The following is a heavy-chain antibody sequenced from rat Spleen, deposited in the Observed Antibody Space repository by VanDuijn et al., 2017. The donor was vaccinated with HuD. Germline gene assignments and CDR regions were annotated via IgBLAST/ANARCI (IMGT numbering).Heavy chain of an antibody. CDR3: TTGLQ. J-gene: IGHJ2*01. CDR2: ISAGGDSS. Sequence: EVQLVESGGVLVQPGRSLKLSCAASGFTFSNFDMAWVRQAPTKGLEWVAYISAGGDSSYYRDSVKGRFAISRDNAKNTLYLQMDSLRSEDTATYYCTTGLQWGQGVMVTVSS. D-gene: IGHD1-1*01. V-gene: IGHV5-27*01. CDR1: GFTFSNFD.